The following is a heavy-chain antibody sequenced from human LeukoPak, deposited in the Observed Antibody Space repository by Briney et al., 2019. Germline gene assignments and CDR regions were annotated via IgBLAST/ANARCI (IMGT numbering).Heavy chain of an antibody. CDR3: AKDYYDSSAVEYFQH. CDR1: GFTFSSYA. Sequence: GGSLRLSCAASGFTFSSYAMSWVRQAPGKGLEWVSAISGSGGSTCYADSVKGRFTISRDNSKNTLYLQMNSLRAEDTAVYYCAKDYYDSSAVEYFQHWGQGTLVTVSS. J-gene: IGHJ1*01. D-gene: IGHD3-22*01. V-gene: IGHV3-23*01. CDR2: ISGSGGST.